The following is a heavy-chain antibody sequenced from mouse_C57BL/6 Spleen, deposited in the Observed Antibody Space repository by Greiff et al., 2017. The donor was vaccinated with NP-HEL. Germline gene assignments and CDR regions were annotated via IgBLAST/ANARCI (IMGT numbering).Heavy chain of an antibody. D-gene: IGHD4-1*02. Sequence: EVQLQQSGPELVKPGASVKISCKASGYTFTDYYMNWVKQSHGKSLEWIGDINPNNGGTSYNQKFKGKATLTVDKSSSTAYMELRSLTSEDSAVYYCASQLGWFAYWGQGTLVTVSA. J-gene: IGHJ3*01. CDR1: GYTFTDYY. V-gene: IGHV1-26*01. CDR2: INPNNGGT. CDR3: ASQLGWFAY.